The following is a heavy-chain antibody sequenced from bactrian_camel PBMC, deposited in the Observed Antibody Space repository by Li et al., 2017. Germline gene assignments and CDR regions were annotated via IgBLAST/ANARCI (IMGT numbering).Heavy chain of an antibody. J-gene: IGHJ4*01. V-gene: IGHV3S53*01. CDR1: GDTYTTCL. CDR3: TMFDY. Sequence: HVQLVESGGGSVPAGGSLRLSCAASGDTYTTCLMEWYRQAHGVEREMVARIDSADSIEYAQSVKGRFTISRDNGKSTVSLQMNGLKSEDTALYYCTMFDYWGQGTQVTVS. D-gene: IGHD3*01. CDR2: IDSADSI.